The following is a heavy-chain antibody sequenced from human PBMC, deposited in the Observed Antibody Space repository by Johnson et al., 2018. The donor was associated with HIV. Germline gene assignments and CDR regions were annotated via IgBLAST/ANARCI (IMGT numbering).Heavy chain of an antibody. CDR3: ARQQPSSVKGAFDI. CDR2: IRYDGSNK. D-gene: IGHD6-13*01. V-gene: IGHV3-30*02. Sequence: VQLVESGGGLVQPGRSLRLSCAASGFTFDDYAMHWVRQAPGKGLEWVAFIRYDGSNKYYADSVKGRFTISRDNSKNTLYLQMNSLRAEDTAVYYCARQQPSSVKGAFDIWGQGTMVTVSS. CDR1: GFTFDDYA. J-gene: IGHJ3*02.